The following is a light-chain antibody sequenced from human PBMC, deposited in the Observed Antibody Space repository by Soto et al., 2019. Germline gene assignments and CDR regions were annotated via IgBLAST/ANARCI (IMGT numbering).Light chain of an antibody. CDR3: SSYTSSITVI. J-gene: IGLJ2*01. V-gene: IGLV2-14*01. CDR2: DVS. CDR1: SSDVGGYNY. Sequence: QLVLTQPASVSGSPGQSITISCTGTSSDVGGYNYVSWYQQHPGKAPKLIIYDVSNRPSGVSNRFSGSKSGNTASLTVSGLQAEDEADYYCSSYTSSITVIFGGGTKLTVL.